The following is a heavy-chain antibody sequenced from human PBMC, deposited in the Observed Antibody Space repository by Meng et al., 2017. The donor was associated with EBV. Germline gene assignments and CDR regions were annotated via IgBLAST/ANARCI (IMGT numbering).Heavy chain of an antibody. D-gene: IGHD3-10*01. V-gene: IGHV1-69*01. CDR2: FLPRLGAP. Sequence: QVQLVLSAAEGKKPGSSVKVSCKTSGGPFRYYAISWVRQAPGQGLEWLGGFLPRLGAPNYAQKFHGRVKITADESTSTHYMDLSSLRSEDTAIYYCASESGRGYTPDYWGQGTLVTVSS. CDR1: GGPFRYYA. CDR3: ASESGRGYTPDY. J-gene: IGHJ4*02.